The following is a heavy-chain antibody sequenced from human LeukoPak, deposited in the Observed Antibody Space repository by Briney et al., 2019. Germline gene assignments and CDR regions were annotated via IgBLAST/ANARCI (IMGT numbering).Heavy chain of an antibody. V-gene: IGHV3-43*02. Sequence: GGSLRLSCAASGFTFDDYAMHWVRQVPGKGLEWISLISGDGSTTFYADSVEGRFSISRDNSKSSLYLQMNSLTIEDTAFYFCAKDQYTSGWFTWFDSWGQGTLITVSS. CDR2: ISGDGSTT. CDR3: AKDQYTSGWFTWFDS. J-gene: IGHJ5*01. D-gene: IGHD6-19*01. CDR1: GFTFDDYA.